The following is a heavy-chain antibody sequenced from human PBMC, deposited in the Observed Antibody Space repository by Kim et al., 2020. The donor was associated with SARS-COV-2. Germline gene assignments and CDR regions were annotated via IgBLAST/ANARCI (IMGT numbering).Heavy chain of an antibody. D-gene: IGHD1-26*01. J-gene: IGHJ4*02. Sequence: SYADHVKGRFTTSRDNSKNTLYMQMNSLRAEDTAVYYCAKDLRELQIVDYWGQGTLVTVSS. V-gene: IGHV3-23*01. CDR3: AKDLRELQIVDY.